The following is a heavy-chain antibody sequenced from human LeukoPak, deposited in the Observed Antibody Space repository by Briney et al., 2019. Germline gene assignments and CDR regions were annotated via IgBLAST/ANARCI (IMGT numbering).Heavy chain of an antibody. CDR2: ISSSSSYI. Sequence: GGSLRLSCAASGFTFSSYSMNWVRQAPGKGLEWVSSISSSSSYIYYADSVKGRFTISRDNAKNSLYLQMNSLRAEDTAVYYCARDSQQWFSPAFDPWGQGTLVTVSS. V-gene: IGHV3-21*01. J-gene: IGHJ5*02. CDR3: ARDSQQWFSPAFDP. CDR1: GFTFSSYS. D-gene: IGHD6-19*01.